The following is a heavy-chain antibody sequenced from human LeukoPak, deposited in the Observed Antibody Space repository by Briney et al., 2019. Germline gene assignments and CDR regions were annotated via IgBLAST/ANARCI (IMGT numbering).Heavy chain of an antibody. CDR1: GYTFTTYG. D-gene: IGHD3-10*01. V-gene: IGHV1-18*01. CDR3: AREVTSYGSGSYTLYYFDY. CDR2: ISAYNGNT. Sequence: ASVKVSCKASGYTFTTYGISWVRQAPGQGLEWMGWISAYNGNTNYAQKLQGRVTMTTDTSTSTAYMELRSLRSDDTAVYYCAREVTSYGSGSYTLYYFDYWGQGTLVTVSS. J-gene: IGHJ4*02.